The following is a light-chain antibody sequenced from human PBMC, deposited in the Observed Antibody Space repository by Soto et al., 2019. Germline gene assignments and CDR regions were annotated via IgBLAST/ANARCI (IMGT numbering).Light chain of an antibody. V-gene: IGKV4-1*01. CDR1: QTILYFSNNKNF. Sequence: DILMTQTPDSLAVSLGERATINCKSSQTILYFSNNKNFLAWYQQKAGQPPKLLITWASTRESGVPDRFSGSGSGTDFTLTISSLQAEDVAVYYCQQYYNSITFGQGTRLEIK. J-gene: IGKJ5*01. CDR2: WAS. CDR3: QQYYNSIT.